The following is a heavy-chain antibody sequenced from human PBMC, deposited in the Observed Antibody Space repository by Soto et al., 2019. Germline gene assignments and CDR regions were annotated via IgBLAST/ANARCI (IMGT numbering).Heavy chain of an antibody. J-gene: IGHJ4*02. CDR2: ISGSGGST. V-gene: IGHV3-23*01. D-gene: IGHD3-22*01. CDR1: GFTFSSYA. Sequence: PGGSLRLSCAASGFTFSSYAMSWVRQAPGKGLEWVSAISGSGGSTYYADSVKGRFTISRDNSKNTLYLQMNSLRAEGTAVYYCAKTRYYYDSSGYYGYWGQGTLVTVSS. CDR3: AKTRYYYDSSGYYGY.